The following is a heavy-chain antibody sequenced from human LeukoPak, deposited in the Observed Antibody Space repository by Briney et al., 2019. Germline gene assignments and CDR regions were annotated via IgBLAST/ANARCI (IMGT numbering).Heavy chain of an antibody. J-gene: IGHJ6*04. D-gene: IGHD3-10*01. CDR3: ASSMVRGVTYYYYGMDV. CDR1: GFTFSSYA. Sequence: GGSLRLSCAASGFTFSSYAMHWVRQAPGKGLEWVAVISYDGSNKYYADSVKGRFTISRDNSKNTLYLQMNSLRAEDTAVYYCASSMVRGVTYYYYGMDVWGKGTTVTVSS. CDR2: ISYDGSNK. V-gene: IGHV3-30*04.